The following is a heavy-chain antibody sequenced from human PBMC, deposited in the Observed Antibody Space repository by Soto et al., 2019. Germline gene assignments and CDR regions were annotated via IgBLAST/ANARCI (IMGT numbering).Heavy chain of an antibody. D-gene: IGHD1-1*01. CDR1: GGSISSGGTGSY. CDR2: IHYTGNT. Sequence: QVQLQESGPGLVKPSQTLSLTCTVSGGSISSGGTGSYWTWIRQLPGKGLEWIGYIHYTGNTYYNPPLKSRPPISIDTSETPFSLKLTSVTAADTAVYFCASGHDAYKVRYWGQGTLVTVSS. CDR3: ASGHDAYKVRY. J-gene: IGHJ4*02. V-gene: IGHV4-31*03.